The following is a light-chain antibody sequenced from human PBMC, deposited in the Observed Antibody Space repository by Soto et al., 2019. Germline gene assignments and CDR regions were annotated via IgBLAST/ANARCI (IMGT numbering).Light chain of an antibody. V-gene: IGKV3-15*01. J-gene: IGKJ4*01. CDR1: QSVSSN. CDR2: GAS. Sequence: EIVMTQSPATLSVSPGERATLSCSASQSVSSNLAWYQQKPGQAPRLLIYGASTRATGIPARFSGSGSGTEFTLTIRSLQSEDFAVYYCQQYNNWPLLTFGGGTKVEIK. CDR3: QQYNNWPLLT.